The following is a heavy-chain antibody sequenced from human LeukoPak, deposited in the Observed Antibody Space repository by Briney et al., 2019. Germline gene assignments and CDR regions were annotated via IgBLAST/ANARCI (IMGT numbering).Heavy chain of an antibody. CDR2: IYNSGST. J-gene: IGHJ4*02. CDR1: GESFSGSN. CDR3: VRAYDY. Sequence: MRSETLSLTCALYGESFSGSNWSWIRHPPGKGLEWIGEIYNSGSTIYNPSLKSRVTISVDTSKNQFSLNRISVTAADTAVYYCVRAYDYWGQGTLVTVSS. V-gene: IGHV4-34*01.